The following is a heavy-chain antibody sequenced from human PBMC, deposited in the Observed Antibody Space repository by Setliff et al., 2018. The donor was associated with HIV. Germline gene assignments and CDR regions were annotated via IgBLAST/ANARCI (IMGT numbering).Heavy chain of an antibody. Sequence: ETLSLTCTVSRDSINGHWWSWIRQPPGKGLEWTGSIHYSGITHYNPSLKSRLTMSVDTSKNQVSLKLTSVTAADTAVYYCARYKCINFACVGFDIWGQGTVVT. V-gene: IGHV4-59*11. CDR2: IHYSGIT. CDR1: RDSINGHW. CDR3: ARYKCINFACVGFDI. J-gene: IGHJ3*02. D-gene: IGHD3-9*01.